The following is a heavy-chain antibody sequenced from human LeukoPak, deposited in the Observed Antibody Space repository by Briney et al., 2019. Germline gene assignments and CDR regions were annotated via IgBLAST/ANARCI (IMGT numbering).Heavy chain of an antibody. V-gene: IGHV3-33*01. Sequence: GRSLRLSCAASRFTFSSYAMHWVRQAPGKGLEWVAVIWYDGSNKYYADSVKGRFTISRDNSKNTLYLQMNSLRAEDTAVYYCARDHRVWGNYPSGMDVWGKGTTVTVPS. CDR2: IWYDGSNK. D-gene: IGHD3-16*02. CDR3: ARDHRVWGNYPSGMDV. CDR1: RFTFSSYA. J-gene: IGHJ6*04.